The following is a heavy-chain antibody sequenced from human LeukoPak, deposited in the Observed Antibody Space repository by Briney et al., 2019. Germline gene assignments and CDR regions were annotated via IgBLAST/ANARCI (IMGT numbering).Heavy chain of an antibody. Sequence: PGGSLRLSCAASGFTFSSYAMSWVRQAPGKGLEWVSAISGSGGSTYYADSVKGRFTISRDNAKNSLYLQMNSLRAEDTALYYCAKDGLELPRRYFDYWGQGTLVTVSS. J-gene: IGHJ4*02. CDR2: ISGSGGST. CDR1: GFTFSSYA. V-gene: IGHV3-23*01. D-gene: IGHD1-26*01. CDR3: AKDGLELPRRYFDY.